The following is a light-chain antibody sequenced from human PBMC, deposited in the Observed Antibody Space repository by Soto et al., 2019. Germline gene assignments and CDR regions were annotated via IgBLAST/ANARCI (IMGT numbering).Light chain of an antibody. CDR2: DAS. CDR3: QQYGSSPLYT. J-gene: IGKJ2*01. V-gene: IGKV3-20*01. CDR1: QSVTNSF. Sequence: EIVLTQSPGTLSLSPGERVTLSCRASQSVTNSFLAWYQQKPGQAPRLLICDASNRATGIPARFSGSGSGTDFTLTISRLEPEDFAVYYCQQYGSSPLYTFGQGTKVDIK.